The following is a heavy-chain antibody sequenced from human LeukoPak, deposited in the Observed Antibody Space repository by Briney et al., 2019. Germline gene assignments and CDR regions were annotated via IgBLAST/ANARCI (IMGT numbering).Heavy chain of an antibody. CDR1: GGTFSSYA. CDR3: ANSRLGAQYYYYYYYMDV. V-gene: IGHV1-69*13. CDR2: IIPIFGTA. Sequence: SVKVSCKASGGTFSSYAISWVRQAPGQGLEWMGGIIPIFGTANYAQKFQGRVTITADESTSTAYMELSSLRSEDTAVYYCANSRLGAQYYYYYYYMDVWGKGTTVTVSS. J-gene: IGHJ6*03. D-gene: IGHD1-26*01.